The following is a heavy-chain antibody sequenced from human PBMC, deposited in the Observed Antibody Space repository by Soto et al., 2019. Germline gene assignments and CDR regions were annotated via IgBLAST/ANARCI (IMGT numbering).Heavy chain of an antibody. D-gene: IGHD2-2*02. CDR1: GGSISSGDYY. CDR2: IYYSGST. Sequence: QVQLQESGPGLVKPSQTLSLTCTVSGGSISSGDYYWSWIRQPPGKGLEWIGYIYYSGSTYYNPSLKSRVTISVDTSKNQFSLKLSSVTAADTAVYYCARGEYCSSTSCYTAPGYWGQGTLVTVSS. CDR3: ARGEYCSSTSCYTAPGY. J-gene: IGHJ4*02. V-gene: IGHV4-30-4*01.